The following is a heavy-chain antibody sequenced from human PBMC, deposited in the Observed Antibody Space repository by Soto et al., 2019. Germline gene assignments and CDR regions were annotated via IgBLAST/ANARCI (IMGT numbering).Heavy chain of an antibody. V-gene: IGHV4-59*01. Sequence: SETLSLTCTVSGGSISSYYWSWIRQPPGKGLEWIGYISYSGSTNYNPSLKSRVTISVDTSRNQFSLKLSSVTAADTAVYYCARATGYSGYEDSWGQGTLVTVSS. J-gene: IGHJ4*02. CDR2: ISYSGST. CDR1: GGSISSYY. CDR3: ARATGYSGYEDS. D-gene: IGHD5-12*01.